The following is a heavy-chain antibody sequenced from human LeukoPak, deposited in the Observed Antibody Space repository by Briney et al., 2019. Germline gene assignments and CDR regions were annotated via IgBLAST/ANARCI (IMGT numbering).Heavy chain of an antibody. D-gene: IGHD2-2*02. CDR1: GYSFTSYW. V-gene: IGHV5-51*01. Sequence: GESLKISCKGSGYSFTSYWIGWVRQMPGKGLEWMGIIYPGDSDTRYSPSFQGQVTISADKSISTAYLQWSSLKASDTAMYYCARSVYGCSSTSCYKGPFDYWGQGTLVTVSS. J-gene: IGHJ4*02. CDR2: IYPGDSDT. CDR3: ARSVYGCSSTSCYKGPFDY.